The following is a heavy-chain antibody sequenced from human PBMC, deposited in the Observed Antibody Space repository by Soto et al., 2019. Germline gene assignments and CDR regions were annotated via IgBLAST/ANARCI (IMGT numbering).Heavy chain of an antibody. CDR2: ISYDGTNE. Sequence: QVQLVESGGGVVQPGMSLRLSCAASGFTFKNYGIHWVRQAPGKGLEWVALISYDGTNEYYVDALKGRFTTSRDNSMNTVYLQMNSLRVEDTALYYCGKDILLGVRGHYVMDVWGQGTMVTVSS. J-gene: IGHJ6*02. D-gene: IGHD3-10*01. CDR3: GKDILLGVRGHYVMDV. CDR1: GFTFKNYG. V-gene: IGHV3-30*18.